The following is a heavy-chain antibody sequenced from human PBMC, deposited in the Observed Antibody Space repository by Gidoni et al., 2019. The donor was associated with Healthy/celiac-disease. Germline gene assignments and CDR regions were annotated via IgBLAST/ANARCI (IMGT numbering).Heavy chain of an antibody. CDR1: GGTFSSYA. CDR2: IVPILGIA. Sequence: QVQLVQSGAEVKKPGSSVKVSCKASGGTFSSYAISWVRQAPGQGLEWMGRIVPILGIANYAQKFQGRVTITADKSTSTAYMELSSLRSEDTAVYYCAGGSQAGAFDIWGQGTMVTVSS. CDR3: AGGSQAGAFDI. V-gene: IGHV1-69*09. J-gene: IGHJ3*02.